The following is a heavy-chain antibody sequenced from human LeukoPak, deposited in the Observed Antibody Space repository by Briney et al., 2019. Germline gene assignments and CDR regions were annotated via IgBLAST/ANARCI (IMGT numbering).Heavy chain of an antibody. V-gene: IGHV4-59*01. CDR2: IYYSGST. Sequence: SETLSLTCTVSGGFLSSYYWSWIRQPPGKGLEWIGYIYYSGSTNYNPSLKSRVTISVDTSKNQFSLKLSSVTAADTAVYYCARVRTDWFGEIDYWGQGTLVTVSS. J-gene: IGHJ4*02. CDR1: GGFLSSYY. D-gene: IGHD3-10*01. CDR3: ARVRTDWFGEIDY.